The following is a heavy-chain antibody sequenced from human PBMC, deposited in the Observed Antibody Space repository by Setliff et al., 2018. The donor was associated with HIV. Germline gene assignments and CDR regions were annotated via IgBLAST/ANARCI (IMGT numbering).Heavy chain of an antibody. V-gene: IGHV1-69*05. D-gene: IGHD1-26*01. Sequence: SVKVSCKSSAGSYSIFAINWVRQAPGQGLEWMGGMMTIFSTTNYARRFQGRVTITTDESTGTAYMELSNLRSEDSAVYYCATEGAGGSYQRASALDLWGQGTRGTV. CDR1: AGSYSIFA. J-gene: IGHJ3*01. CDR2: MMTIFSTT. CDR3: ATEGAGGSYQRASALDL.